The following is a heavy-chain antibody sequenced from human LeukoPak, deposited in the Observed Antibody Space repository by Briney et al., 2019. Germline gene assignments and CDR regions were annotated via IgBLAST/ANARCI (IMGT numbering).Heavy chain of an antibody. J-gene: IGHJ4*02. CDR3: ARDLGMQWLVLRY. CDR2: IYSGGST. D-gene: IGHD6-19*01. V-gene: IGHV3-53*01. Sequence: GGSLRLSCAASGFTVSSNYMSWVRQAPGKGLEWVSVIYSGGSTYYADSVKGRFTISRDNSKNTQYLQMNSLRAEDTAVYYCARDLGMQWLVLRYWGQGTLVTVSS. CDR1: GFTVSSNY.